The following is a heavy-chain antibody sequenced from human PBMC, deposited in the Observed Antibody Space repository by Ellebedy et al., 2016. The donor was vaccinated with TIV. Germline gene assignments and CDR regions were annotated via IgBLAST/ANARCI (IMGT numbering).Heavy chain of an antibody. Sequence: GESLKISXAASGFTFSSYVMHWVRQAPGKGLEWVAVLWSDGSNKAYADSVKGRFTISRDTSKNTLYLQMNSQRAEDTAVYYCARHDYGSGSYYSPEFDYWGQGTLVTVSS. V-gene: IGHV3-33*01. CDR3: ARHDYGSGSYYSPEFDY. J-gene: IGHJ4*02. D-gene: IGHD3-10*01. CDR2: LWSDGSNK. CDR1: GFTFSSYV.